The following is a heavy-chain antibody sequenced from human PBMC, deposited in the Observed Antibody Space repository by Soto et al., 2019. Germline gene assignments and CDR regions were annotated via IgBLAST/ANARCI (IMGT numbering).Heavy chain of an antibody. CDR1: GYTFTGYY. CDR2: INPNSGGT. Sequence: ASVKVSCKASGYTFTGYYMHWVRQAPGQGLEWMGWINPNSGGTNYAQKLQGWVTMTRDTSISTAYMELSRLRSDDTAVYYCASSPGIAAAGTHFDCWGQGTLVPVSS. CDR3: ASSPGIAAAGTHFDC. D-gene: IGHD6-13*01. V-gene: IGHV1-2*04. J-gene: IGHJ4*02.